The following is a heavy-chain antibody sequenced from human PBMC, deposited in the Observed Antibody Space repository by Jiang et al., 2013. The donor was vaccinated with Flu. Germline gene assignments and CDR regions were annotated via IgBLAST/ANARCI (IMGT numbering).Heavy chain of an antibody. CDR3: AKRRSSWYYFDS. CDR2: IRYGGNT. J-gene: IGHJ4*02. CDR1: GFSFSTYV. V-gene: IGHV3-30*02. Sequence: PGGSLSLSCVASGFSFSTYVMHWVRQAPGKGLEWVAFIRYGGNTYYADSVKGRFTISRDNSKNTLYLQLNSLRAEDTAVYYCAKRRSSWYYFDSWGQGILVTVSS. D-gene: IGHD6-13*01.